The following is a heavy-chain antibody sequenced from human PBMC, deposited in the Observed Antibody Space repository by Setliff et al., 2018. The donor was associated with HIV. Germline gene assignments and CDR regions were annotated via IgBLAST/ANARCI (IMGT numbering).Heavy chain of an antibody. D-gene: IGHD6-19*01. V-gene: IGHV1-46*04. J-gene: IGHJ4*02. CDR3: ARDPYTGGWYDVDY. CDR2: INPSGGAA. CDR1: GYTFTDYY. Sequence: ASVKVSCKASGYTFTDYYLHWVRQAPGQGLEWLGVINPSGGAADYAQKLRGRVALTGDTSTSTVYLQLSSLRSEDTAIYYCARDPYTGGWYDVDYWGQGTLVTVSS.